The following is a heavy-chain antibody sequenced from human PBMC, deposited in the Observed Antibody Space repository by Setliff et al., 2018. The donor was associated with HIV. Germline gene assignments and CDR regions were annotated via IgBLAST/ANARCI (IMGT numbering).Heavy chain of an antibody. Sequence: PSETLSLTCAVYGGSFSGYYWSWIRKPPGKGLEWIGEINHSGSTNYNPSLKSRVTISVDTSKNQFSLKLSSVTAADTAVFYCARLTTTYYYDSSAYYHPVWGQGTLVTVSS. D-gene: IGHD3-22*01. CDR1: GGSFSGYY. CDR3: ARLTTTYYYDSSAYYHPV. V-gene: IGHV4-34*01. J-gene: IGHJ4*02. CDR2: INHSGST.